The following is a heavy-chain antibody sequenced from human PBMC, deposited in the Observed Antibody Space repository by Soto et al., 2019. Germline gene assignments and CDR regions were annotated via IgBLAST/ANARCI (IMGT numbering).Heavy chain of an antibody. CDR1: GYTFSTYD. V-gene: IGHV1-18*01. J-gene: IGHJ4*02. CDR2: ISGNNGNT. CDR3: ARERRRPYYDILTGYCPFDY. Sequence: QVQLVQSGAEVKKPGASVKVSCKASGYTFSTYDISWVRQAPGQGLEWMGWISGNNGNTNYAQNVQDRVTMTTDTSTNTAYMELRSLRSDDTAVYYCARERRRPYYDILTGYCPFDYWGQGTLVTVSS. D-gene: IGHD3-9*01.